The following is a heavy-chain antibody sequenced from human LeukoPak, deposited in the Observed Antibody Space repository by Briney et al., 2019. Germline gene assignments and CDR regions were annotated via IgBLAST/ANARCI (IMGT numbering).Heavy chain of an antibody. CDR3: ARSRGARMTYYYYGMDV. CDR2: ISYDGSNK. Sequence: GGSLRLSCAASGFTFSSYAMHWVRQAPGKGLEWVAVISYDGSNKYYADSVKGRFTISRDNSKNTLYLQMNSLRAEDTAVYYCARSRGARMTYYYYGMDVWGQGTTVTVSS. J-gene: IGHJ6*02. CDR1: GFTFSSYA. V-gene: IGHV3-30-3*01. D-gene: IGHD3-22*01.